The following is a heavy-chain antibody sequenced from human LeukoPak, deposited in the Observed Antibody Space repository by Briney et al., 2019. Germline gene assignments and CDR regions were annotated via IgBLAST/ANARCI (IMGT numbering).Heavy chain of an antibody. V-gene: IGHV4-38-2*02. CDR3: ARDQTWAIDY. J-gene: IGHJ4*02. Sequence: SETLSLTCSVSAYSISSGYYWGWIRQPPGKGLEWIGSIYHSGSTYYNPSLKSRVTISVDTSKNQFSLKLSSVTAADTAVYYWARDQTWAIDYWGQGTLVTVSS. CDR2: IYHSGST. D-gene: IGHD7-27*01. CDR1: AYSISSGYY.